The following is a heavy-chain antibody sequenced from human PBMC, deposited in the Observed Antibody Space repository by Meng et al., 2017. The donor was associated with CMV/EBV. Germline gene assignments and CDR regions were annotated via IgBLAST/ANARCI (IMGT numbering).Heavy chain of an antibody. V-gene: IGHV2-5*02. CDR2: IYWDDDT. CDR3: AHKGRRMAAAGINWFDP. Sequence: DSCHPPAQPTHTLPLPRTFPAFSLSTSGVGVGWTRHPPGKALEWLSLIYWDDDTRYSPSLKIRLTITKDTSKNQVVLTMTNMDPVDPATYYCAHKGRRMAAAGINWFDPWGQGTLVTVSS. CDR1: AFSLSTSGVG. D-gene: IGHD6-13*01. J-gene: IGHJ5*02.